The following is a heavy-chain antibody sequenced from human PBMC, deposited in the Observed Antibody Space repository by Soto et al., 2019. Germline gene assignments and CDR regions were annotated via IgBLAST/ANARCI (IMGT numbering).Heavy chain of an antibody. CDR2: MNPNSGNT. V-gene: IGHV1-8*01. Sequence: GASVKVSCKASGYTFTSYDINWVRQATGQGLEWMGWMNPNSGNTGYAQKFQGRVTMTRNTSISTAYMELSSLRSEDTAVYYCARGSQYDILTGYYFQDYYYYMDVWGKGTTVTVSS. J-gene: IGHJ6*03. CDR1: GYTFTSYD. CDR3: ARGSQYDILTGYYFQDYYYYMDV. D-gene: IGHD3-9*01.